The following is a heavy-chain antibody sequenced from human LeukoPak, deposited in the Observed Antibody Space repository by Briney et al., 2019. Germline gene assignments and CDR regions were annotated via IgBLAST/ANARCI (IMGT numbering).Heavy chain of an antibody. J-gene: IGHJ6*03. CDR3: TRLGYSGYGYYYYYMDV. V-gene: IGHV3-73*01. Sequence: PGGSLRLSCAASGFTFSGSAMHWVRQASGKGLEWVGRIRSKANSYATAYAASVKGRFTISRDDSKNTAYLQMNSLKTEDTAVYYCTRLGYSGYGYYYYYMDVWGKGTTVTVSS. D-gene: IGHD5-12*01. CDR2: IRSKANSYAT. CDR1: GFTFSGSA.